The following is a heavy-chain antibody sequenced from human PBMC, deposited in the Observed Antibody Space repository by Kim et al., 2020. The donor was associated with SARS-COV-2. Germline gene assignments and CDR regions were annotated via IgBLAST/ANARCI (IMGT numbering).Heavy chain of an antibody. Sequence: GESLKISCKASGYNFNNYWIAWVRQMSGKGLECMGMIFPSDEDIRYSPSFEGQITMSVDKSTTTAHLQWPSLKASDTAVYVCARGDSAGALDNWGQETLVAVPS. CDR2: IFPSDEDI. CDR1: GYNFNNYW. J-gene: IGHJ4*02. V-gene: IGHV5-51*01. CDR3: ARGDSAGALDN. D-gene: IGHD3-10*01.